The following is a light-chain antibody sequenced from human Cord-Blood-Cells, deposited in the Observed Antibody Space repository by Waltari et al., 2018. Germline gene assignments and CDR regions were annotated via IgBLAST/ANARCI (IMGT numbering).Light chain of an antibody. CDR1: STDVGGYNY. CDR3: CSYAGSYTYV. CDR2: DVS. Sequence: QAALTQPRSASGSPGQYATLPCTGTSTDVGGYNYVSWYQPHPGTAPKLMIYDVSNRPSGVPDRFSGSKSGNTASLTTSGLQAEEEADYYCCSYAGSYTYVFGTGTKVTVL. J-gene: IGLJ1*01. V-gene: IGLV2-11*01.